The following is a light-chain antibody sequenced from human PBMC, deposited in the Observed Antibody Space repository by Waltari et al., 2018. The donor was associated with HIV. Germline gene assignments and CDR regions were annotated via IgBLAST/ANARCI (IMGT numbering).Light chain of an antibody. V-gene: IGKV1-33*01. CDR2: DAS. CDR1: QDISSY. J-gene: IGKJ3*01. CDR3: QQYDNVPVT. Sequence: DIQMTQSPPSLSASVGDRVTITCQASQDISSYLNWYQQKPGKAPKLLIYDASDLETGVPSRFSGSGSGTDFTFTISSLQPADIATYYCQQYDNVPVTFGPGTKVEIK.